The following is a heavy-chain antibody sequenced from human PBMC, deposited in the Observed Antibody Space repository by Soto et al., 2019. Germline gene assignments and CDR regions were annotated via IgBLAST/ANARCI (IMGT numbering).Heavy chain of an antibody. CDR3: ARAYCGSSTSCMYNWFDP. Sequence: ASVKVSCKASGYTFTSYGISWVRQAPGQGLEWMGWISAYNGNTNYAQKLQGRVTMTTDTSTSTAYMELRSLRSDDTAVYYCARAYCGSSTSCMYNWFDPWGQGTLVTVSS. J-gene: IGHJ5*02. D-gene: IGHD2-2*01. CDR2: ISAYNGNT. V-gene: IGHV1-18*01. CDR1: GYTFTSYG.